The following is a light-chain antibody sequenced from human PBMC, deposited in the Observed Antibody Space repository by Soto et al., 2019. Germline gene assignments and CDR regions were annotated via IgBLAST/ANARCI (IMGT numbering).Light chain of an antibody. V-gene: IGLV2-14*01. J-gene: IGLJ1*01. Sequence: SSLTPPAPLSGAPWQSITLSRPGNSREVVGYNYVSWYQQHPGKAPKLMIYDVSNRPSGVSNRFSGSKSGNTASLTISGLQAEDEADYYCSSYTSSSTLYVFGTGTKVTVL. CDR3: SSYTSSSTLYV. CDR2: DVS. CDR1: SREVVGYNY.